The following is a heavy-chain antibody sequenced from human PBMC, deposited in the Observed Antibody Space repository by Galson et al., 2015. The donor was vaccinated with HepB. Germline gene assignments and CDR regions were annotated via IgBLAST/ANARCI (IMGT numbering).Heavy chain of an antibody. CDR3: AKERAAAGYYYYYMDV. CDR2: ISYDGSNK. J-gene: IGHJ6*03. Sequence: SLRLSCAASGFTFSSYGMHWVRQAPGKGLEWVAVISYDGSNKYYADSVKGRFTISRDNSKNTLYLQMNSLRAEDTAVYYCAKERAAAGYYYYYMDVWGKGTTVTVSS. D-gene: IGHD6-13*01. V-gene: IGHV3-30*18. CDR1: GFTFSSYG.